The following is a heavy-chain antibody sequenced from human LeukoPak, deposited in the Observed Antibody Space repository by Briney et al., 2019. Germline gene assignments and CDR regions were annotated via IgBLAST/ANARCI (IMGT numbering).Heavy chain of an antibody. D-gene: IGHD2-21*02. CDR2: ISTYSGNT. CDR3: ARGGSRVVTYGNFDY. Sequence: ASVKVSCKPSGYTFTSYALSWVRQAPGQGLEWMGWISTYSGNTNYTQKLQGRITMTIETSTSTAYMELRSLRSDDTAVYYCARGGSRVVTYGNFDYWGQGTLVTVSS. V-gene: IGHV1-18*01. CDR1: GYTFTSYA. J-gene: IGHJ4*02.